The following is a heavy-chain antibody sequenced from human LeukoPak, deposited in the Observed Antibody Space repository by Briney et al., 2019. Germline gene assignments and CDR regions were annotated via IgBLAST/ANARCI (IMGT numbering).Heavy chain of an antibody. V-gene: IGHV3-7*01. J-gene: IGHJ4*02. CDR3: ARDRGYFDS. CDR1: DSW. Sequence: GGSLRLSCTASDSWMTWVRQAPGTGLEWVANIKQDGSEKYYVDSLKGRFTISRDNARNSLYLQMDSLRGEDTAVYYCARDRGYFDSWGQGTLVTVSS. CDR2: IKQDGSEK.